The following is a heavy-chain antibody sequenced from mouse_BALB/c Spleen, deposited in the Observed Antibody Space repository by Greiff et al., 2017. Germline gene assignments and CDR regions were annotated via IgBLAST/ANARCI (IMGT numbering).Heavy chain of an antibody. CDR2: ISDGGSYT. D-gene: IGHD2-4*01. CDR3: ARDRDDYD. Sequence: EVKVVESGGGLVKPGGSLKLSCAASGFTFSDYYMYWVRQTPEKRLEWVATISDGGSYTYYQDSVKGRFTISRDNAKNNLYLQMSSLKSEDTAMYYCARDRDDYDWGQGTSVTVSS. V-gene: IGHV5-4*02. J-gene: IGHJ4*01. CDR1: GFTFSDYY.